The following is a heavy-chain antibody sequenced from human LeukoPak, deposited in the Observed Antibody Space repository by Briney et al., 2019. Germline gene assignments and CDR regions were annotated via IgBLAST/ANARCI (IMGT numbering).Heavy chain of an antibody. J-gene: IGHJ5*02. Sequence: SETLSLTCAVSGGSISSGGNSWSLIRQPPGKGHEWIGYIYHSGSTYYHPSLKSRVTISVDRSKNQFSRKLRSVTAADTAVYYCARGQITAAGPATFDPWGQGTLVTVSS. V-gene: IGHV4-30-2*01. CDR3: ARGQITAAGPATFDP. D-gene: IGHD6-13*01. CDR2: IYHSGST. CDR1: GGSISSGGNS.